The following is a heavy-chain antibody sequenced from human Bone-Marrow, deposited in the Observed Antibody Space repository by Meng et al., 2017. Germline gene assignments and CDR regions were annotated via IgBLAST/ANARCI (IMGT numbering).Heavy chain of an antibody. CDR2: ISGSGGST. CDR3: AKDKPRVTGGSSGWYGYYYYGMDV. Sequence: GESLKISCAASGFTFSSYSMNWVRQAPGKGLEWVSAISGSGGSTYYADSVKGRFTISRDNSKNTLYLQMNSLRAEDTAVYYCAKDKPRVTGGSSGWYGYYYYGMDVWGQGTTVTVSS. J-gene: IGHJ6*02. D-gene: IGHD6-19*01. CDR1: GFTFSSYS. V-gene: IGHV3-23*01.